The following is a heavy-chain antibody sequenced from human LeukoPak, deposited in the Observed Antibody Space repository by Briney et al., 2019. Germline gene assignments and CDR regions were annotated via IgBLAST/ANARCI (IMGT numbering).Heavy chain of an antibody. D-gene: IGHD6-19*01. CDR1: GFTVSSNY. V-gene: IGHV3-53*01. Sequence: GGSLRLSCAASGFTVSSNYMSWVRQARGKGLEWVSVIYSGGSTYYADSVKGRFTISRDNSKNTLYLQMNSLRAEDTAVYYCARGSRSSGWFDYWGQGTLVTVSS. J-gene: IGHJ4*02. CDR2: IYSGGST. CDR3: ARGSRSSGWFDY.